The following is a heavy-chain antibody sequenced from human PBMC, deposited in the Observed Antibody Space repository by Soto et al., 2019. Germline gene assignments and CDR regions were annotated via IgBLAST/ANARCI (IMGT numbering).Heavy chain of an antibody. Sequence: QVTLKESGPVLVKPTETLTLTCTVSGFSLSNAQMGVSWIRQPPGKALEWLEHIFWNDEKSYRTSQKSRLIISQDTDKKQGVLTMTNMDPVDTATYYGARGVEMITFGGVIISDWGQGTLVTVSS. V-gene: IGHV2-26*01. D-gene: IGHD3-16*01. J-gene: IGHJ4*02. CDR2: IFWNDEK. CDR1: GFSLSNAQMG. CDR3: ARGVEMITFGGVIISD.